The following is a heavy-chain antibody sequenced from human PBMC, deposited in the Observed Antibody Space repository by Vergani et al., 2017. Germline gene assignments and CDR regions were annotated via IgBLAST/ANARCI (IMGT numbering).Heavy chain of an antibody. CDR2: MYTSGST. Sequence: QLQLQESGPGLVKPSETLSLTCTVSGGSISSSSYYWSWIRQPAGKGLEWIGRMYTSGSTNYNPSLKSRVTISVDTSKNQFSLKLSSVTAADTAVYYCARVCSSCYNACDIWGQGTMVTVSS. D-gene: IGHD2-2*02. CDR1: GGSISSSSYY. J-gene: IGHJ3*02. V-gene: IGHV4-61*02. CDR3: ARVCSSCYNACDI.